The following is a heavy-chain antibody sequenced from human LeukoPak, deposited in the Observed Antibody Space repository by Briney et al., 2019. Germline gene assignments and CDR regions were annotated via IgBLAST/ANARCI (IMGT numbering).Heavy chain of an antibody. D-gene: IGHD2-2*02. J-gene: IGHJ4*02. Sequence: PGWSLRLSCAASGFTFSDAWMSWVRQTPGKGLEWVGRIKSNTDGGTTDFAAPVKGRFTISRDDSENALYLQMNSLKTEDTAVYYCTTQLLYEHNFDYWGQGTLVTVCS. CDR3: TTQLLYEHNFDY. V-gene: IGHV3-15*01. CDR2: IKSNTDGGTT. CDR1: GFTFSDAW.